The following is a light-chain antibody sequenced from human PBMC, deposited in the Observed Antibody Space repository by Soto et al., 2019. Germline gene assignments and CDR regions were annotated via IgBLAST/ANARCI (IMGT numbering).Light chain of an antibody. Sequence: QSVLTQPRSVSGSPGQSVTISCTGTSSDVGAYNYVSWYQQHSGKAPKFMIYDVSKRPSGVPDRFSGSKSGNTASLTISGLQAEDEADYYCCSYAGTYSYVFGTGTKVTDL. CDR1: SSDVGAYNY. V-gene: IGLV2-11*01. CDR2: DVS. J-gene: IGLJ1*01. CDR3: CSYAGTYSYV.